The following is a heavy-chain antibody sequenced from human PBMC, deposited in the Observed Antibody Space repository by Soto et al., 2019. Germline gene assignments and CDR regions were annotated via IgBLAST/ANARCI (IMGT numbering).Heavy chain of an antibody. Sequence: EASVKVSCKASGGTFSSYAISWLRQAPGQGLEWMGGIIPIFGTANYAQKFQGRVTITADESTSTAYMELSSLRSEDTAVYYCASEYYYDSSGYYYDWGQGTLVTVSS. J-gene: IGHJ4*02. CDR2: IIPIFGTA. D-gene: IGHD3-22*01. V-gene: IGHV1-69*13. CDR3: ASEYYYDSSGYYYD. CDR1: GGTFSSYA.